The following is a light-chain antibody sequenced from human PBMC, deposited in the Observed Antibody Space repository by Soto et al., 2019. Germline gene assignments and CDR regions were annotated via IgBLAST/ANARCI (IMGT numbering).Light chain of an antibody. CDR3: QQSYSTPIT. Sequence: DIQMTQSPSSLSASVGDRVTITCRASQSISSYLNWYQQKPGKDPKLLIYAASSFQSLVPSRFSGSGSGTDFTLTISSLQPEDFATYYCQQSYSTPITFGQGTRLEIK. J-gene: IGKJ5*01. CDR2: AAS. CDR1: QSISSY. V-gene: IGKV1-39*01.